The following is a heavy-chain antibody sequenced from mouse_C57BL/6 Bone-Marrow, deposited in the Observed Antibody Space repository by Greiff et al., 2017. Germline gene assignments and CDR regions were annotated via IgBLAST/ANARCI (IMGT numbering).Heavy chain of an antibody. CDR2: IYIGNGYT. Sequence: VQLQQSGAELVRPGSSVKMSCKTSGYTFTSYGLNWVKQRPGQGLEWIGYIYIGNGYTEYNEKFKGKATLTSDTSSSTAYMQLSSLPSEDSAIYFCARGDYGSSYWYFDVWGTGTTVTVSS. D-gene: IGHD1-1*01. CDR1: GYTFTSYG. V-gene: IGHV1-58*01. CDR3: ARGDYGSSYWYFDV. J-gene: IGHJ1*03.